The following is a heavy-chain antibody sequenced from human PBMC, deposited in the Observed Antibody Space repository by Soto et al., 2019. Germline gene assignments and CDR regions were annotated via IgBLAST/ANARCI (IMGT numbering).Heavy chain of an antibody. J-gene: IGHJ4*02. CDR2: MDHTGNS. CDR3: ARESSIRSYYFDY. V-gene: IGHV4-31*03. CDR1: GGSISSGDYS. D-gene: IGHD6-6*01. Sequence: QVQLQESGPRLVKPSQTLSLTCSVSGGSISSGDYSWNWIRQHPGKVLEWIGYMDHTGNSYYNPSLKSRITMSVDTSENEFYLKLRSVTAEATAVYYCARESSIRSYYFDYWGQGTLVTVSS.